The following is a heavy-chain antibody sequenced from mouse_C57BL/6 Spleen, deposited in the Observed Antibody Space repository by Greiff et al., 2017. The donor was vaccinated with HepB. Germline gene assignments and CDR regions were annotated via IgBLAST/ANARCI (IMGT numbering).Heavy chain of an antibody. V-gene: IGHV1-22*01. CDR1: GYTFTDYN. J-gene: IGHJ3*01. CDR2: INPNNGGT. CDR3: ALYYDYDPFAY. D-gene: IGHD2-4*01. Sequence: VQLQHSGPELVKPGASVKMSCKASGYTFTDYNMHWVKQSHGKSLEWIGYINPNNGGTSYNQKFKGKATLTVNKSSSTAYMELRSLTSEDSAVYYCALYYDYDPFAYWGQGTLVTVSA.